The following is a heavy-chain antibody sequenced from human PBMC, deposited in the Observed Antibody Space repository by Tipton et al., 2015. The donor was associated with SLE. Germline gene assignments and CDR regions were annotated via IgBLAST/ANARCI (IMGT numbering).Heavy chain of an antibody. J-gene: IGHJ6*02. V-gene: IGHV1-2*02. CDR3: AIHAEVSYTDYYYGMNV. CDR2: INPNSGGT. D-gene: IGHD1-14*01. Sequence: QLVQSGAEVKKPGASVKVSCKASGYTFTGYYMHWVRQAPGQGLEWMGWINPNSGGTNYAQKFQGRVTMTRDTSISTAYMELSRLRSDDTAVYYCAIHAEVSYTDYYYGMNVWGQGTTVTVSS. CDR1: GYTFTGYY.